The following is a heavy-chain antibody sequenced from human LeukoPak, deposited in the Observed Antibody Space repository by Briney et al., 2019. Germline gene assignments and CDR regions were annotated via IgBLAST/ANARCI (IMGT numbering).Heavy chain of an antibody. CDR1: GGSISSGGYS. J-gene: IGHJ4*02. CDR2: IYYSGST. Sequence: SQTLSLTCTVSGGSISSGGYSWSWIRQHPGKGLEWIGYIYYSGSTYYNPSLKSRVTISVDTSKNQFSLKLSSVTAADTAVYYCARRLSITGIPGELDYWGQGTLVTVSS. D-gene: IGHD1-20*01. CDR3: ARRLSITGIPGELDY. V-gene: IGHV4-31*03.